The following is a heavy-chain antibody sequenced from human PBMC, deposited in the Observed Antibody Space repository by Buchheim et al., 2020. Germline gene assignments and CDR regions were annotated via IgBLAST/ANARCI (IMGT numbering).Heavy chain of an antibody. CDR2: ISYDGSNK. CDR1: GFTFSSYA. Sequence: QVQLVESGGGVVQPGRSLRLSCAASGFTFSSYAMHWVRQAPGKGLEWVAVISYDGSNKYYADSVKGRFTISRDNSKNTLYLQMNSLRAEDTAVYYCARGSEAMGQFNFDYWGQGTL. V-gene: IGHV3-30*04. D-gene: IGHD5-18*01. J-gene: IGHJ4*02. CDR3: ARGSEAMGQFNFDY.